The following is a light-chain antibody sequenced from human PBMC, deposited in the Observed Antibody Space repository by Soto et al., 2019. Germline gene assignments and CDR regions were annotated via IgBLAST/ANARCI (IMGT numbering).Light chain of an antibody. CDR1: NSNIASNT. Sequence: QSVLTQPPSASGTPGQRVNISCSGSNSNIASNTVNWYQHLPGTAPKLLIYYNNQRPSGVPDRFSGSKSGTSASLAISGLQSEDESDYYCAAWDDTLKRYVFGTGTKVTVL. J-gene: IGLJ1*01. V-gene: IGLV1-44*01. CDR2: YNN. CDR3: AAWDDTLKRYV.